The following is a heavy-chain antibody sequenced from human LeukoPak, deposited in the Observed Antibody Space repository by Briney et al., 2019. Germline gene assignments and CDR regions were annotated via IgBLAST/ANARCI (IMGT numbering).Heavy chain of an antibody. CDR1: GYTFTGYY. V-gene: IGHV1-2*02. CDR2: INPNSGGT. CDR3: AREAPGYYDSSGYPLFDY. J-gene: IGHJ4*02. D-gene: IGHD3-22*01. Sequence: GASVKVSCKASGYTFTGYYMHWVRQAPGQGLEWMGWINPNSGGTNYAQKFQGRVTMTRDTSISTAYMELSRLRSDDTAVYYCAREAPGYYDSSGYPLFDYWGQGTLVTVSS.